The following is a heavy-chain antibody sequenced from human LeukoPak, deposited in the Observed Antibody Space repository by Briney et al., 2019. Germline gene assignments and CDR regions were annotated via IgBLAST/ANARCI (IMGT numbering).Heavy chain of an antibody. D-gene: IGHD2-2*02. V-gene: IGHV3-43D*03. CDR3: AKSHCSSTRCYMGGYFDY. J-gene: IGHJ4*02. CDR2: ISWDGGST. CDR1: GFTFDDYA. Sequence: PGGSLRLSCAASGFTFDDYAMHWVRQAPGKGLEWVSLISWDGGSTYYADSVKVRLTISIDNSKNSLYLQMNSLRAEDTALSHCAKSHCSSTRCYMGGYFDYWGQGTLVTVSS.